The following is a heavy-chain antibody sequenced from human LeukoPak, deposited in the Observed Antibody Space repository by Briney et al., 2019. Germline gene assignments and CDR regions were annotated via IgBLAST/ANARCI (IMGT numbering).Heavy chain of an antibody. V-gene: IGHV3-21*01. CDR2: IRSSSSSI. J-gene: IGHJ6*02. CDR3: SRDGQYYGMDV. Sequence: PGGSLRLSCAASGSIFNSYTMNWFRKPPGKGLEWVAAIRSSSSSIYYADSVKGRFTISRDDAQNSVFLQMNSLRAEDTAVYYCSRDGQYYGMDVWGQGTTVTVSS. CDR1: GSIFNSYT.